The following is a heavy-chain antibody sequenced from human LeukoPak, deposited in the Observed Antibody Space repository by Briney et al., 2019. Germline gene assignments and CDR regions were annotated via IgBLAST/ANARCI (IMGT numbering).Heavy chain of an antibody. V-gene: IGHV4-39*01. Sequence: SETLSLTCTVSGGSISSSSYYWGWIRQPPGKGLEWIGSIYYSGSTYYSPSLKSRVTMSVDTSKNQFSLKLSSVTAADAAVYYCARHGSASGWYRSHFDYWGQGTLVTVSS. CDR2: IYYSGST. CDR1: GGSISSSSYY. CDR3: ARHGSASGWYRSHFDY. D-gene: IGHD6-19*01. J-gene: IGHJ4*02.